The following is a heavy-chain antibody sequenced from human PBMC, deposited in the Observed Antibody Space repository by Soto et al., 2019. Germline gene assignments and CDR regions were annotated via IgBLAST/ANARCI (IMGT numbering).Heavy chain of an antibody. J-gene: IGHJ3*02. CDR1: GYTFTGYY. V-gene: IGHV1-2*02. CDR2: INPNSGGT. CDR3: ARVLAYSSSSIRLNAFDI. Sequence: ASVKVSCKASGYTFTGYYMHWVRQAPGQGLEWMGWINPNSGGTNYAQKFQGRVTMTRDTSISTAYMELSRLRSDDTAVYYCARVLAYSSSSIRLNAFDIWGQGTMVTV. D-gene: IGHD6-6*01.